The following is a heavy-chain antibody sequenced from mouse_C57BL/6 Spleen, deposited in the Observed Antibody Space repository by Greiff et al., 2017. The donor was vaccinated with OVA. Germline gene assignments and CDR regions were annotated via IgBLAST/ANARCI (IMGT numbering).Heavy chain of an antibody. CDR2: ISYDGSN. Sequence: ESGPGLVKPSQSLSLTCSVTGYSITSGYYWNWIRQFPGNKLEWMGYISYDGSNNYNPSLKNRISITRDTSKNQFFLKLNSVTTEDTATYYCAREFITTVVDPFAYWGQGTLVTVSA. D-gene: IGHD1-1*01. J-gene: IGHJ3*01. CDR1: GYSITSGYY. CDR3: AREFITTVVDPFAY. V-gene: IGHV3-6*01.